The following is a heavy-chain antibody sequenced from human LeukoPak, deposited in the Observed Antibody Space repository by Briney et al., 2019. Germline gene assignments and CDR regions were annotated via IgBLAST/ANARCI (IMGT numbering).Heavy chain of an antibody. CDR2: IYYSGST. CDR1: GGSISSYY. V-gene: IGHV4-59*01. Sequence: NPSETLSLTCTVSGGSISSYYWSWIRQPPGKGLEWIGYIYYSGSTNYNPSLKSRVTISVDTSKNQFSLKLSSVTAADTAVYYCARSDSSGSHFDYWGQGTLVTVSS. D-gene: IGHD3-22*01. J-gene: IGHJ4*02. CDR3: ARSDSSGSHFDY.